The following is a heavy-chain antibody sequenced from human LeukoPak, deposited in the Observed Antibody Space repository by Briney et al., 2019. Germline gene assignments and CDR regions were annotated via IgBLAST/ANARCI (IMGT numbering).Heavy chain of an antibody. CDR3: ARGITKDAFDI. CDR2: IYYSGST. D-gene: IGHD1-14*01. CDR1: GGSISSGGYY. V-gene: IGHV4-31*03. Sequence: SETLSLTCTVSGGSISSGGYYWSWIRQHPGKGLEWIGYIYYSGSTYYNPSLKSRVTISVDTSKNQFSLKLSSVTAADTAVYYCARGITKDAFDIWGQGTMDTVSS. J-gene: IGHJ3*02.